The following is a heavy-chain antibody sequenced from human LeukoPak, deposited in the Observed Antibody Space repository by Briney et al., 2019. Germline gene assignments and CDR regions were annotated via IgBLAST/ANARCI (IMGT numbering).Heavy chain of an antibody. D-gene: IGHD6-19*01. CDR2: ISHSGST. CDR1: GYSISSGYY. Sequence: SETLSLTCTVSGYSISSGYYWGWIRQPPGQGLEWIATISHSGSTYYNPSLKSQVTISVDTSKNQFSLKLSSVTAADTAVYCCARGGLDYFDSWGQGTLVTVSS. J-gene: IGHJ4*02. CDR3: ARGGLDYFDS. V-gene: IGHV4-38-2*02.